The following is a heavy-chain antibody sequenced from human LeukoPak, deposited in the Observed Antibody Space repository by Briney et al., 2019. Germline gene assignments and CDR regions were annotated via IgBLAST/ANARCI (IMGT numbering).Heavy chain of an antibody. V-gene: IGHV3-11*05. CDR2: ISSSSGYT. CDR1: GFTFSDYY. Sequence: PGGSLRLSCAASGFTFSDYYMSWMRQAPGKGLEWVSYISSSSGYTNYADSVKGRFTISRDNAKNSLSLQMNSLRAEDTAVYYCARGGGSSDYWGQGTLVTVSS. CDR3: ARGGGSSDY. J-gene: IGHJ4*02. D-gene: IGHD2-15*01.